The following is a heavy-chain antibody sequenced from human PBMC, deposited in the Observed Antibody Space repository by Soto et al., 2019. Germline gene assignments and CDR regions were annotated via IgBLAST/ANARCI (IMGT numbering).Heavy chain of an antibody. Sequence: PRESLKISCKGSGYSFTSYWIGWVRQMPGKGLEWMGIIYPGDSDTRYSPSFQGQVTISADKSISTAYLQWSSLKASDTAMYYCARFSGHMARNPEVWGKGTTVTVSS. D-gene: IGHD1-1*01. V-gene: IGHV5-51*01. CDR1: GYSFTSYW. J-gene: IGHJ6*04. CDR3: ARFSGHMARNPEV. CDR2: IYPGDSDT.